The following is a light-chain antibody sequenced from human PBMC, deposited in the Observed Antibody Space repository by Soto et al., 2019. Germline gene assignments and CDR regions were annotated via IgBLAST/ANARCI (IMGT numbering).Light chain of an antibody. V-gene: IGKV3D-20*02. CDR3: HQRQSWPRT. CDR1: QSLSSNS. J-gene: IGKJ1*01. CDR2: GAS. Sequence: EIVLTQSPGTLSLSPGEGAALSCRASQSLSSNSLAWYQHKPGQAPRLLIYGASSKATGVPDRFYGTGSGTDFTLTISDVQPEDFALYYCHQRQSWPRTFGQGTKVDIK.